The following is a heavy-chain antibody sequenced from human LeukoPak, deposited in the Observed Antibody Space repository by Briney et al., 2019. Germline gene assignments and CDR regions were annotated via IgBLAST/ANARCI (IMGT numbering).Heavy chain of an antibody. CDR1: GHTFSTYD. J-gene: IGHJ4*02. CDR3: ARGKGQIAVVDY. V-gene: IGHV1-8*01. Sequence: ASVKVSCKAAGHTFSTYDISWVRQATGQGLEWMGWMNPKSGNTLYAQKFQGRVTMTRNTSISTAYMELSSLRSEDTAVYYCARGKGQIAVVDYWGQGTLVTVSS. CDR2: MNPKSGNT. D-gene: IGHD6-19*01.